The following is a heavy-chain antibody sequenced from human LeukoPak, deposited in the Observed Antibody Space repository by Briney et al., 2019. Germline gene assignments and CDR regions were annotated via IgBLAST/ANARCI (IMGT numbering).Heavy chain of an antibody. CDR3: VQDWAWGAFGY. Sequence: GGTLRLSCAASGFTFTNYGMNWVRQAPGKGLEWVSGITPDAGRTYYADSVKGRFTIYRDNSKNTVYLQMNSLGAEDTAVYYCVQDWAWGAFGYWGQGTLVTVSS. D-gene: IGHD7-27*01. V-gene: IGHV3-23*01. CDR2: ITPDAGRT. J-gene: IGHJ4*02. CDR1: GFTFTNYG.